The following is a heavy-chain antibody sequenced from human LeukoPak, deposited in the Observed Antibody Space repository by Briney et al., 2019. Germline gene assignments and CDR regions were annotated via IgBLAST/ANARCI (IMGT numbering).Heavy chain of an antibody. V-gene: IGHV1-8*03. CDR3: ARVGSPYDSSGYQLLY. D-gene: IGHD3-22*01. Sequence: ASVKVSCKASGYTFTSYDINWVRQATGQGLEWMGWMNPNSGNTGYAQKFRGRVTITRNTSISTAYMELRSLRSDDTAVYYCARVGSPYDSSGYQLLYWGRGTLVTVSS. CDR2: MNPNSGNT. CDR1: GYTFTSYD. J-gene: IGHJ4*02.